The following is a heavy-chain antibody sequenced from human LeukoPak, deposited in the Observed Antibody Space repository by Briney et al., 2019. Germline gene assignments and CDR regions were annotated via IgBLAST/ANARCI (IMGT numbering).Heavy chain of an antibody. CDR2: ICYGGST. CDR1: GCTISSYY. J-gene: IGHJ6*02. CDR3: WRLHYVSVSYYNPYYYYGMDV. D-gene: IGHD3-10*01. Sequence: SETLSLTCTASGCTISSYYWSWIRQPPGKGLEWIAYICYGGSTNYNPSLKSRLTIFVDKNKNQFSLKLSSVPAADTAAYYCWRLHYVSVSYYNPYYYYGMDVWGQGTTVTVSS. V-gene: IGHV4-59*08.